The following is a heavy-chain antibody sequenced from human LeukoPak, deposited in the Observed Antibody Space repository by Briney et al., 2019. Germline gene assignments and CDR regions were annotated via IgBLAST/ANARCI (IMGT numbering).Heavy chain of an antibody. CDR2: ISGSGGNT. CDR1: GFTFSSYA. V-gene: IGHV3-23*01. CDR3: AREWGVTIPAAALDY. J-gene: IGHJ4*02. Sequence: GGSLRLSCAASGFTFSSYAMSWVRQAPGKGLEWVSAISGSGGNTYYADSVKGRFTISRDNAKNSLYLQMNSLRAEDTAVYYCAREWGVTIPAAALDYWGQGTLVTVSS. D-gene: IGHD2-2*01.